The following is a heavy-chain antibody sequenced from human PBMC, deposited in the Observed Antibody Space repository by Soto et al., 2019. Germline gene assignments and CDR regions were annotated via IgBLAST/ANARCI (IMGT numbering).Heavy chain of an antibody. CDR1: GYTFTSYG. Sequence: QVQLVQSGAEVKKPGASVKVSCKASGYTFTSYGISWVRQAPGQGLEWMGWISAYNGNRKYAQKLQGRVTMTTDTTTRTANMELRSLRSDDTAVDYCARDLVQQLVDYWGQGTLVTVSS. J-gene: IGHJ4*02. V-gene: IGHV1-18*01. CDR2: ISAYNGNR. CDR3: ARDLVQQLVDY. D-gene: IGHD6-13*01.